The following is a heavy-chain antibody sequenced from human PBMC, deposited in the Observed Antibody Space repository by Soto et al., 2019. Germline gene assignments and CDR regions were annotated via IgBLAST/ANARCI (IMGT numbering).Heavy chain of an antibody. CDR2: IIGSGGST. CDR1: GFTFNNYG. D-gene: IGHD3-10*01. CDR3: VRNLGFFDY. J-gene: IGHJ4*02. V-gene: IGHV3-23*01. Sequence: GGSLRLSCAASGFTFNNYGMSWVRQAPGKGLEWVSGIIGSGGSTYYADSVKGRFTISRDNSKNTLHLQMNSLRAEDTAVYYCVRNLGFFDYWGQGTLVTVSS.